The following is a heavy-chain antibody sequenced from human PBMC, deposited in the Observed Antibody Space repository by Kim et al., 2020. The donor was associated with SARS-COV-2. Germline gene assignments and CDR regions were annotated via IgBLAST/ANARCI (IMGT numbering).Heavy chain of an antibody. D-gene: IGHD3-16*01. V-gene: IGHV3-33*01. CDR2: IWYDGSNK. CDR1: GFTFSSYG. CDR3: ARETTGVGIGGWGYGMDV. J-gene: IGHJ6*02. Sequence: GGSLRLSCAASGFTFSSYGMHWVRQAPGKGLEWVAVIWYDGSNKYYADSVKGRFTISRDNSKNMLYLQMNSLRAEDTAVYYCARETTGVGIGGWGYGMDVWGQGTTVTVSS.